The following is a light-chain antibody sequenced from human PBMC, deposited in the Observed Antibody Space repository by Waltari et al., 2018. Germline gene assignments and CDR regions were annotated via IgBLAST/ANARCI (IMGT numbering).Light chain of an antibody. V-gene: IGLV1-40*01. CDR1: RSNIGAGYD. J-gene: IGLJ2*01. CDR3: QSHDSRLAVA. CDR2: ANN. Sequence: QSALTQPPSVSGAPGQRVAISCTGSRSNIGAGYDVQGYQHLPGTAPKLRMYANNNRPSGVPDRFSASKSGTSVSLAITGLQAEDEATYYCQSHDSRLAVAFGGGTNLTVL.